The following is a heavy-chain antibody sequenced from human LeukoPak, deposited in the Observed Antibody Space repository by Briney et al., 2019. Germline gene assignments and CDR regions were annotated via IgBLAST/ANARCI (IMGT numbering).Heavy chain of an antibody. Sequence: GGSLRLSCAASGFTFSSYEMNWVRQAPGKELEWVSYISSSGSTIYYADSVKGRFTISRDNAKNSLYLQMNSLRAEDTAVYYCARDRYGSGSLWGQGTLVTVSS. CDR2: ISSSGSTI. D-gene: IGHD3-10*01. CDR3: ARDRYGSGSL. V-gene: IGHV3-48*03. J-gene: IGHJ4*02. CDR1: GFTFSSYE.